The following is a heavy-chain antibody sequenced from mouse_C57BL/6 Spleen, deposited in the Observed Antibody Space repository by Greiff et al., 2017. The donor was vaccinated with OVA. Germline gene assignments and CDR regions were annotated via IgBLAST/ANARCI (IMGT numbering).Heavy chain of an antibody. V-gene: IGHV1-82*01. J-gene: IGHJ3*01. CDR1: GYAFSSSW. CDR3: ARKEGNDYEAWFAY. D-gene: IGHD2-4*01. CDR2: IYPGDGDT. Sequence: VQLQQSGPELVKPGASVKISCKASGYAFSSSWMNWVKQRPGKGLEWIGRIYPGDGDTNYNGKFKGKATLTADKSSSTAYMQLSSLTSEDSAVYFCARKEGNDYEAWFAYWGQGTLVTVSA.